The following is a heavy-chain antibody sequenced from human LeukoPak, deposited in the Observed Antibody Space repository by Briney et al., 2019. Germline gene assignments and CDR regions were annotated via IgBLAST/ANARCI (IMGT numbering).Heavy chain of an antibody. D-gene: IGHD6-6*01. CDR2: ISYDGSNK. J-gene: IGHJ2*01. Sequence: GGSLRLSCAASGFTFSSYGMHWVRQAPGKGLEWVAVISYDGSNKYYADSVKGRFTISRDNSKNTLYLQMNSLRAEDTAVYYCAKSLRGMSASHIPDWYFDLWGHGTLVTVSS. CDR3: AKSLRGMSASHIPDWYFDL. CDR1: GFTFSSYG. V-gene: IGHV3-30*18.